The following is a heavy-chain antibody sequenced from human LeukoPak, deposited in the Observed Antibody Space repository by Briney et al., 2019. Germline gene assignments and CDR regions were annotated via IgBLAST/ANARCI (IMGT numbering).Heavy chain of an antibody. CDR1: GGSISSSSYY. D-gene: IGHD2-21*02. Sequence: PSETLSLTCTVSGGSISSSSYYWGWIRQPPGKGLEWIGYIYHSGSTYYNPSLKSRVTISVDRSKNQFSLKLSSVTAADTAVYYCARSCGGDCDYYYYGMDVWGQGTTVTVSS. J-gene: IGHJ6*02. CDR2: IYHSGST. CDR3: ARSCGGDCDYYYYGMDV. V-gene: IGHV4-30-2*01.